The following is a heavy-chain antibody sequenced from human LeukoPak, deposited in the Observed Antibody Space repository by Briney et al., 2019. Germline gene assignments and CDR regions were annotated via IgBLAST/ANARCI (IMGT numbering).Heavy chain of an antibody. CDR1: GGTFSSYA. V-gene: IGHV1-69*13. CDR2: IIPIFGTA. D-gene: IGHD1-14*01. Sequence: GASVKVSCKASGGTFSSYAISWVRQAPGQGLEWMGGIIPIFGTANYAQKFQGRVTITADESTSTAYMELSSLRSDDTAVYYCARDNDYNPLVYWGQGTLVTVSS. CDR3: ARDNDYNPLVY. J-gene: IGHJ4*02.